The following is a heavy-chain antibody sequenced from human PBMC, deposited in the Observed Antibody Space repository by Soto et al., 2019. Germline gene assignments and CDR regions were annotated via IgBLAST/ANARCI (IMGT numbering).Heavy chain of an antibody. J-gene: IGHJ2*01. D-gene: IGHD3-10*01. Sequence: ASVKVSCKASGYTFSDYGITWVRQAPGQGLEWMGWISISSGNTHFEESLQGRVTMTSDKTSTAYMELWRLRSEDSAMYYCARSYNYGSYWYFDLWGRGTLVTVSS. CDR2: ISISSGNT. V-gene: IGHV1-18*04. CDR1: GYTFSDYG. CDR3: ARSYNYGSYWYFDL.